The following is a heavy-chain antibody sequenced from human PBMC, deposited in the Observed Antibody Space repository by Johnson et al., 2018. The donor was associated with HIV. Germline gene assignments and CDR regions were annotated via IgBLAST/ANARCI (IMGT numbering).Heavy chain of an antibody. CDR1: GFTFSDYY. Sequence: QVQLVESGGGVVQPGGSLRLSCAASGFTFSDYYMSWIRQAPGKGLEWVSYISSSGSTIYYAASVKGRFTISRDNAKNSLYLQMNSLRAEDTAVFDCARDRGSSSLDAFDIWGQGTMVTVSS. CDR3: ARDRGSSSLDAFDI. CDR2: ISSSGSTI. V-gene: IGHV3-11*04. J-gene: IGHJ3*02. D-gene: IGHD6-6*01.